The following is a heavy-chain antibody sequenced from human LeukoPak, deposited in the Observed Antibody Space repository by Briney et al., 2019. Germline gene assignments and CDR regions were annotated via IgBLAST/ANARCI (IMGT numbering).Heavy chain of an antibody. D-gene: IGHD2-15*01. CDR1: AFTVSSSY. CDR2: IYKDGNT. Sequence: GGSLRLSCAASAFTVSSSYMSWVRQAPGKGLEWVSVIYKDGNTYYADSVKGRFTISRDNSKNTLYLQMNSLRPEDTAVYYCARQVVEIGSFDYFDYWGQGTLVTVSS. V-gene: IGHV3-53*01. J-gene: IGHJ4*02. CDR3: ARQVVEIGSFDYFDY.